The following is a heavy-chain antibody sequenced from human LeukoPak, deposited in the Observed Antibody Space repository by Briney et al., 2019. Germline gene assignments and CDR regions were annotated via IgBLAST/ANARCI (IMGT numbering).Heavy chain of an antibody. CDR2: IYYSGST. V-gene: IGHV4-59*01. CDR3: ARTGSGWTRGFDY. D-gene: IGHD6-19*01. Sequence: SETLSLTCTVSGGSINSCYWSWIRQPPGKGLEWIGYIYYSGSTNYNPSLKSRVTISVDTSKNQFSLKLSSVTAADTAVYYCARTGSGWTRGFDYWGQGTLVTVSS. CDR1: GGSINSCY. J-gene: IGHJ4*02.